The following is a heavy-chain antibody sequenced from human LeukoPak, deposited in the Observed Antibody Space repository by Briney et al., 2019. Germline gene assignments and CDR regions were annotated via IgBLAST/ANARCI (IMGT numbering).Heavy chain of an antibody. Sequence: SETLSLTCTVPGGSISSYYWSWIRQPPGKGLEWIGYIYYSGSTNYNPSLKSRVTISVETSKNEFSLRLRSVTAADTAVYYCARVTGYRIEDYFDYWGQGTLVTVSS. V-gene: IGHV4-59*01. CDR3: ARVTGYRIEDYFDY. J-gene: IGHJ4*02. CDR2: IYYSGST. CDR1: GGSISSYY. D-gene: IGHD6-13*01.